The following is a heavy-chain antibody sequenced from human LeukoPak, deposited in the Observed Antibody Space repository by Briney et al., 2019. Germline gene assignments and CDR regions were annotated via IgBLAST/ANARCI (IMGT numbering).Heavy chain of an antibody. CDR1: GGSISSASYY. J-gene: IGHJ4*02. CDR3: ASVPASGSGTYYSDY. Sequence: SETLSLTCTVSGGSISSASYYWSWIRQPPGKGLEWIGYIYYSGNTYYNPSLESRVTMSVDTSKNQFSLKLYSVTAADTAVYYCASVPASGSGTYYSDYWGQGTLVIVSS. V-gene: IGHV4-30-4*01. D-gene: IGHD3-10*01. CDR2: IYYSGNT.